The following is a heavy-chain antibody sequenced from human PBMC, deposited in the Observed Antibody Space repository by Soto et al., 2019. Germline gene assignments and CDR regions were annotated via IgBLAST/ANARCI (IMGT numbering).Heavy chain of an antibody. CDR3: ARHQILSGYYCS. CDR1: GGSISSGGYS. J-gene: IGHJ6*03. Sequence: SETLSLTCAVSGGSISSGGYSWSWIRHPPGNGLERIGYIYHIGSTYYNPSPKSRVNVSVDRSKNQFSLKLSSVTAADTAVYYCARHQILSGYYCSWGKGT. CDR2: IYHIGST. D-gene: IGHD3-9*01. V-gene: IGHV4-30-2*01.